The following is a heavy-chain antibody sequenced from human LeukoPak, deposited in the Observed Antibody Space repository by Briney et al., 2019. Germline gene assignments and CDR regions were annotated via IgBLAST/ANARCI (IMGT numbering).Heavy chain of an antibody. V-gene: IGHV3-9*01. CDR1: GFTFDDYA. CDR2: ISWNSDTI. D-gene: IGHD3-22*01. CDR3: AKGPYYDRSGYYPS. Sequence: PGGSLRLSCAASGFTFDDYAMPWVRHAPGKGLEWVSGISWNSDTIDYADSVKGRFTISRDNAKNSLYLQMNSLRAEDTALYYCAKGPYYDRSGYYPSWGQGTLVTVSS. J-gene: IGHJ5*02.